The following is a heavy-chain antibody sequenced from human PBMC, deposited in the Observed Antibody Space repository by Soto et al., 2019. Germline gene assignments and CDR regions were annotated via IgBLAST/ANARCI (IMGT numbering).Heavy chain of an antibody. CDR1: GFTFSSYA. V-gene: IGHV3-30-3*01. J-gene: IGHJ6*02. Sequence: GGSLRLSCAASGFTFSSYAMHWVRQAPGKGLEWVAVISYDGSNKYYADSVKGRFTISRDNSKNTLYLQMNSLRAEDTAVYYWARDMESGIYYYYGMDVWGQGTTVTVSS. CDR2: ISYDGSNK. D-gene: IGHD1-26*01. CDR3: ARDMESGIYYYYGMDV.